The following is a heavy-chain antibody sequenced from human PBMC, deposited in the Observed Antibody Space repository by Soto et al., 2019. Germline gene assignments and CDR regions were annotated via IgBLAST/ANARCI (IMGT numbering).Heavy chain of an antibody. D-gene: IGHD3-16*01. CDR3: ASVTFGGIVLAH. CDR2: IYFNGNT. V-gene: IGHV4-59*01. CDR1: AASFSKYY. J-gene: IGHJ4*02. Sequence: WETLSLTCTVSAASFSKYYWTWIRQPPGKGLEWIGYIYFNGNTKYNPSLEGRLTISIDTSKKEFSLKLTSVTAADAAVYYCASVTFGGIVLAHWGQGTLVTVSS.